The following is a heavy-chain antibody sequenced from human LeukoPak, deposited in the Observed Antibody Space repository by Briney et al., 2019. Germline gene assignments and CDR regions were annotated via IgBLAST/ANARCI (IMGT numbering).Heavy chain of an antibody. J-gene: IGHJ5*02. V-gene: IGHV3-23*01. CDR2: ISGSGGST. D-gene: IGHD2-2*01. CDR3: AKDPDTSYPPIWFDP. CDR1: GLTFSSYA. Sequence: PGGSLRLSCAASGLTFSSYAMSWVRQAPGKGLEWVSAISGSGGSTYYADSVKGRFTISRANSKNRPHLQRNRLRAEAPAEYYCAKDPDTSYPPIWFDPWGQRTLVTVSS.